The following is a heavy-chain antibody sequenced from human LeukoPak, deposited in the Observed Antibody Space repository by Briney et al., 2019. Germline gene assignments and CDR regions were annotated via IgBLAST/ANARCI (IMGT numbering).Heavy chain of an antibody. CDR2: IYYSGST. Sequence: SETLSLTCTVSGGSISGYHWSWVRQPPGKGLEWIGYIYYSGSTNYNPSLKSRVAISVDMSKNQFSLKLSSVTAADTAVYFCARGVWEPYYWGQGTLVTVSS. CDR3: ARGVWEPYY. J-gene: IGHJ4*02. D-gene: IGHD1-26*01. CDR1: GGSISGYH. V-gene: IGHV4-59*08.